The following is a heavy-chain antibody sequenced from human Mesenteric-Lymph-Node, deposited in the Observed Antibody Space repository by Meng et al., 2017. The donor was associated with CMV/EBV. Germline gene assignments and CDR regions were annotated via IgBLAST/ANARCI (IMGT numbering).Heavy chain of an antibody. V-gene: IGHV3-30*02. CDR2: IRYDGSNK. D-gene: IGHD6-6*01. CDR3: ARDSFRVAARRDYYYYYGMDV. CDR1: GFSFSRNG. J-gene: IGHJ6*02. Sequence: GESLKISCAASGFSFSRNGVHWVRQAPGKGLEWVAFIRYDGSNKYYADSVKGRFTISRDNSKNTLYLQMNSLRAEDTAVYYCARDSFRVAARRDYYYYYGMDVWGQGTTVTVSS.